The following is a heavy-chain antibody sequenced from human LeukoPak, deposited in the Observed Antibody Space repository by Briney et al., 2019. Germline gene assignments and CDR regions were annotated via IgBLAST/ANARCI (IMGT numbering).Heavy chain of an antibody. V-gene: IGHV3-23*01. CDR3: AKADHPYSGSYPDY. CDR2: ISSRGDST. J-gene: IGHJ4*02. CDR1: GFTFSSYA. D-gene: IGHD1-26*01. Sequence: GGSLRLSCAASGFTFSSYAMSWVRQVPGRGLEWVSTISSRGDSTYDADSVKGRFTISRDNSKNSLHLQMNSVRAEDTAVYYCAKADHPYSGSYPDYWGQGTLVTVSS.